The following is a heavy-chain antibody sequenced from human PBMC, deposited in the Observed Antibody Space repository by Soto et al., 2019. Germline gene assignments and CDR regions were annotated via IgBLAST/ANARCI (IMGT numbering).Heavy chain of an antibody. CDR3: ARVISGVPTITMVRGVMSYYYYGMDV. Sequence: PSQTLSLTCAISGDSVSSNSAAWNWIRQSPSRGLEWLGRTYYRSKWYNDYAVSVKSRITINPDTSKNQFSLQLNSVTPEDTAVYYCARVISGVPTITMVRGVMSYYYYGMDVWGQETTVTVSS. J-gene: IGHJ6*02. D-gene: IGHD3-10*01. CDR2: TYYRSKWYN. CDR1: GDSVSSNSAA. V-gene: IGHV6-1*01.